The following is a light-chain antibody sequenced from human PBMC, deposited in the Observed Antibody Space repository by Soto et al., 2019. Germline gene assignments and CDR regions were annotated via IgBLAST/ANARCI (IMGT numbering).Light chain of an antibody. Sequence: EIVLTQSPATLSLSPGERATLSCXXXYSVSSYLAWYQQKPVQAPRLLIYDASNRATGIPARFIGSGSGTDFTLSISSLEPEDFAVYYCQQRSNWSRITFGQGTRLEIK. CDR1: YSVSSY. J-gene: IGKJ5*01. CDR2: DAS. V-gene: IGKV3-11*01. CDR3: QQRSNWSRIT.